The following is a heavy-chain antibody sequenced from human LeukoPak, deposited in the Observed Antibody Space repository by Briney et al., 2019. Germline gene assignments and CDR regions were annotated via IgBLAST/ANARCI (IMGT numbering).Heavy chain of an antibody. J-gene: IGHJ4*02. D-gene: IGHD3-22*01. Sequence: PGGSLRLSCAASGFTFSSYAMSWVRQAPGKGLEWVSAISGSGGSTYYADSVKGRFTISRDNSKNTLYLQMNSLGAEDTAVYYCAKATYYYDSSGYYSDYWGQGTLVTVSS. CDR3: AKATYYYDSSGYYSDY. CDR2: ISGSGGST. CDR1: GFTFSSYA. V-gene: IGHV3-23*01.